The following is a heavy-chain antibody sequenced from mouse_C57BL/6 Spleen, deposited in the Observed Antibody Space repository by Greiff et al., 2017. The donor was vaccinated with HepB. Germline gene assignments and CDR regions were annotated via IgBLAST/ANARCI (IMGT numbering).Heavy chain of an antibody. Sequence: QVQLKQSGAELVRPGASVTLSCKASGYTFTDYEMHWVKQTPVHGLEWIGAIDPETGGTAYNQKFKGKAILTADKSSSTAYMELRSLTSEDSAVYYCTRSGPIYYDYDDWGQGTTLTVSS. D-gene: IGHD2-4*01. CDR3: TRSGPIYYDYDD. J-gene: IGHJ2*01. V-gene: IGHV1-15*01. CDR2: IDPETGGT. CDR1: GYTFTDYE.